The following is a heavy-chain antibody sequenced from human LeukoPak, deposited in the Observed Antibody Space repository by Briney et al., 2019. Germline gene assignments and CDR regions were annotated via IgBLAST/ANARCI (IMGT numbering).Heavy chain of an antibody. CDR1: GGSMNNYV. CDR2: IYYSGST. CDR3: ARSGYNYGPYDY. V-gene: IGHV4-59*01. D-gene: IGHD5-18*01. J-gene: IGHJ4*02. Sequence: ASGSLSLTCSVSGGSMNNYVGSWIRQPPGKGLEWVAYIYYSGSTNYNPSLKSRVTIPEDPSKNQFSLKLSSVTAADTAVYYCARSGYNYGPYDYWGQGSLVTVSS.